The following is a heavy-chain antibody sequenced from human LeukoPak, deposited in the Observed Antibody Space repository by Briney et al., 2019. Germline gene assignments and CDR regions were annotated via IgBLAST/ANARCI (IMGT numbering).Heavy chain of an antibody. CDR3: AKVIAVAGTAY. Sequence: GGSLRLSCVASGFTFSSTTMGWVRQAPGRGLEWVSSITAIDGRTYYADSVRGRFTISRDNSKNTLYLQMNSLRAEDTAVYYCAKVIAVAGTAYWGQGTLVTVSS. V-gene: IGHV3-23*01. J-gene: IGHJ4*02. CDR1: GFTFSSTT. CDR2: ITAIDGRT. D-gene: IGHD6-19*01.